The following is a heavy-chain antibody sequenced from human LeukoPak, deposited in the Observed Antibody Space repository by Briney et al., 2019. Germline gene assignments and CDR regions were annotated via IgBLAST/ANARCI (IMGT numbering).Heavy chain of an antibody. CDR2: ISAYNGNT. V-gene: IGHV1-18*01. J-gene: IGHJ6*03. CDR1: GYTFASYG. CDR3: ARDEDIVVVVAATQVYYMDV. Sequence: GASLKLSCKASGYTFASYGISWVRQAPGQGLEWMGWISAYNGNTNYAQKLQGRVTMTTDTSTSTAYMELRSLRSDDTAVYYCARDEDIVVVVAATQVYYMDVWGKGTTVTVSS. D-gene: IGHD2-15*01.